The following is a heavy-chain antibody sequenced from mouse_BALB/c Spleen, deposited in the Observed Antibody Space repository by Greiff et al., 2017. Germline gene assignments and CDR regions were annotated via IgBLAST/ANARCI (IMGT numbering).Heavy chain of an antibody. D-gene: IGHD2-10*02. Sequence: EVKVVESGGGLVQPGGSRKLSCAASGFTFSSFGMHWVRQAPEKGLEWVAYISSGSSTIYYADTVKGRFTISRDNPKNTLFLQMTSLRSEDTAMYYCVYGNEFAYWGQGTLVTVSA. CDR1: GFTFSSFG. V-gene: IGHV5-17*02. CDR3: VYGNEFAY. J-gene: IGHJ3*01. CDR2: ISSGSSTI.